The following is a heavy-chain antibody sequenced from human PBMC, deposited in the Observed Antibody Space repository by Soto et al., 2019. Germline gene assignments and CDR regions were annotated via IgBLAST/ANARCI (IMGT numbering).Heavy chain of an antibody. CDR1: GFTFSNAW. D-gene: IGHD3-10*01. V-gene: IGHV3-15*01. CDR2: IKSKTDGGTT. CDR3: TTIYYGSGSYPDD. J-gene: IGHJ4*02. Sequence: PGGSLRLSCAASGFTFSNAWMSWVRQAPGKGLEWVGRIKSKTDGGTTDYAAPVKGRFTISRDDSKNTLYLQMNSLKTEDTAVYYCTTIYYGSGSYPDDWGQGTLVTVSS.